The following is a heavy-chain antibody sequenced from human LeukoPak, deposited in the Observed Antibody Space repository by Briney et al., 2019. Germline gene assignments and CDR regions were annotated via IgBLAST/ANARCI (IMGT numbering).Heavy chain of an antibody. CDR1: GGSISSGDYY. J-gene: IGHJ5*02. Sequence: SETLSLTCTVSGGSISSGDYYWSWIRQPPGKGLEWIGYIYYSGSTYYNPSLKSRVTISVDTSKNQFSLKLSSVTAADTAVCYRAREEAAAGFDPWGQGTLVTVSS. V-gene: IGHV4-30-4*01. CDR2: IYYSGST. CDR3: AREEAAAGFDP. D-gene: IGHD6-13*01.